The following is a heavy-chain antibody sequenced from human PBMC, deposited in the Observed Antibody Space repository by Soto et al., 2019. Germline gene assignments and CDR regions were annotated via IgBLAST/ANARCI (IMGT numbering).Heavy chain of an antibody. V-gene: IGHV4-59*01. D-gene: IGHD1-20*01. J-gene: IGHJ6*02. CDR2: IYYSGIT. CDR1: GGSISSYY. CDR3: ARYKSNYYYGMDV. Sequence: SETLSLTCTVSGGSISSYYWSWIQQPPGKGLEWIGYIYYSGITNYNPSLKSRVTISVDTSKNQFSLKLSSVTAADTAVYYCARYKSNYYYGMDVWGQGTMVTVSS.